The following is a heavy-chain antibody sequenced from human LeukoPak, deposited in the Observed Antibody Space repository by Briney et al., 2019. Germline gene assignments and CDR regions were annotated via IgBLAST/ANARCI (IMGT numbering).Heavy chain of an antibody. CDR2: IRYDGSNK. CDR1: GFTFSSYG. D-gene: IGHD6-13*01. V-gene: IGHV3-30*02. CDR3: AKDRDSSSWYQSSGWFDP. Sequence: GGSLRLSCAASGFTFSSYGMHWVRQAPGKGLEWVAFIRYDGSNKYYADSVKGRFTISRDNSKNTLYLQMNSLRAEDTAVYYCAKDRDSSSWYQSSGWFDPWGQGTLVTVSS. J-gene: IGHJ5*02.